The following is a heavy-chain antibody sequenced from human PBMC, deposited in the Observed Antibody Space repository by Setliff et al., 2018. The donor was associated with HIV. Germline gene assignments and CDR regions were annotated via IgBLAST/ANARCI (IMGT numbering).Heavy chain of an antibody. CDR1: GYTFTGYY. V-gene: IGHV1-2*02. D-gene: IGHD6-13*01. J-gene: IGHJ6*02. CDR2: INPNSGGT. CDR3: ARSGYSSSWYLDYYYYYGMDV. Sequence: ASVKVSCKASGYTFTGYYMHWVRQAPGQGLEWMGWINPNSGGTNCAQKFQGRVTMTRDTSISTAYMELSRPRSDDTAVYYCARSGYSSSWYLDYYYYYGMDVWGQGTTVTVSS.